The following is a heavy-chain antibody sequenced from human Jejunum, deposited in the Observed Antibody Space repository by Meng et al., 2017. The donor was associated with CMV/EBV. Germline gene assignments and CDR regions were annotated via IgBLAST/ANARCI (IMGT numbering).Heavy chain of an antibody. CDR3: ARVVKGGNYLDY. J-gene: IGHJ4*02. CDR1: GFTFSSYE. CDR2: ITDSGHNT. Sequence: AASGFTFSSYEMNWVRQAPGKGLGWVSSITDSGHNTYYTDSVKGRFTISRDNAKNSLYLQMNSLRAEDTAVYYCARVVKGGNYLDYWGQGTLVTVSS. V-gene: IGHV3-48*03. D-gene: IGHD4-23*01.